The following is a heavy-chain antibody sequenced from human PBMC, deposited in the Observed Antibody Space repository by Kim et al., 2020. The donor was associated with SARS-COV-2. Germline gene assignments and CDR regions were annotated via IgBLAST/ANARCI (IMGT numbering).Heavy chain of an antibody. CDR1: GDSVSRTTYY. CDR3: ARLNYDYICGTYGMGYLDF. CDR2: IYYSGST. Sequence: SETLSLTCSVSGDSVSRTTYYWGWVRQPPGKGLEWIGSIYYSGSTYYNPSLKSRVTMSVDTSRNLFSLRLASVTAADTAVYYCARLNYDYICGTYGMGYLDFWGQGTRVTVSS. D-gene: IGHD3-16*01. V-gene: IGHV4-39*01. J-gene: IGHJ4*02.